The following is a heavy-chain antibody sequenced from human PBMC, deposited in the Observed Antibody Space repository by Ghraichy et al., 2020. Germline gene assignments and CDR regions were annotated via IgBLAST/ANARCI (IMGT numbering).Heavy chain of an antibody. V-gene: IGHV1-8*02. D-gene: IGHD2-2*01. CDR2: MNPNSGNT. CDR1: GYTFTSYD. Sequence: ASVKVSCKASGYTFTSYDINWVRQATGQGLEWMGWMNPNSGNTGYAQKFQGRVTMTRNTSISTAYMELSSLRSEDTAVYYCARGFRDIVVVPAADYYYYYWTSGAKGPRSPSP. J-gene: IGHJ6*03. CDR3: ARGFRDIVVVPAADYYYYYWTS.